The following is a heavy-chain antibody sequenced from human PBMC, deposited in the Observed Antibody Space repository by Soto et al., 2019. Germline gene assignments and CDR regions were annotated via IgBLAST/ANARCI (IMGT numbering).Heavy chain of an antibody. Sequence: VQLLDSGGGLVQPGGSLRLSCAASGISFSSFAMTWVRQAPGKGLEWVSSISGNGKTIHYADSVRGRFTISRDDSKNMVYLQMSSLRVDDTALYFCAKAPVYDFYNGRLPTFDSWGQGTLVTVSS. CDR3: AKAPVYDFYNGRLPTFDS. V-gene: IGHV3-23*01. CDR2: ISGNGKTI. D-gene: IGHD3-3*01. J-gene: IGHJ4*02. CDR1: GISFSSFA.